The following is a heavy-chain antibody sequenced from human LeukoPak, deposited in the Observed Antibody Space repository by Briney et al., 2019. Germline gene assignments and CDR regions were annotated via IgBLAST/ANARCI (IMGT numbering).Heavy chain of an antibody. J-gene: IGHJ3*02. V-gene: IGHV4-61*02. CDR3: ARRRRIAAAGTDAFDI. CDR2: IYTSGST. D-gene: IGHD6-13*01. Sequence: SEALSLTCTVSGGSISSGSYYWSWIRQPAGKGLEWIGRIYTSGSTNYNPSLKSRVTISVDTSKNQFSLKLTSVTAADTAVYYCARRRRIAAAGTDAFDIWGQGTMVTVSS. CDR1: GGSISSGSYY.